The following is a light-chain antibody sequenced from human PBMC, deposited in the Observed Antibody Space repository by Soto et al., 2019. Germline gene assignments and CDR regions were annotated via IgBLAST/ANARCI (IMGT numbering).Light chain of an antibody. Sequence: QSVLTQPPSVSAAPGQRITISCSGGRSNLVKNFVSWYQQLPNTAPKLLIYEDSKRLSGIPDRFSGSKSGTSATLAITGLQTGDEADYYCATWDSSLRHVVFGEGTKVTVL. V-gene: IGLV1-51*01. CDR2: EDS. CDR1: RSNLVKNF. CDR3: ATWDSSLRHVV. J-gene: IGLJ2*01.